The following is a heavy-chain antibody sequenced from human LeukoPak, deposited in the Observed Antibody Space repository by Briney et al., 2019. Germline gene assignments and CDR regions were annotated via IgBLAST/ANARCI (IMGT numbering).Heavy chain of an antibody. J-gene: IGHJ4*02. CDR3: ATLWFGELYDVVDY. D-gene: IGHD3-10*01. CDR2: IGSSGSTI. Sequence: GGSLRLSCAASGFTFSNYYMSWIRQAPGSGLEWVSYIGSSGSTIYYADSVKGRFTISRDNAKNSLSLQMNSLRAEDTAVYYCATLWFGELYDVVDYRGQGTLVTVSS. V-gene: IGHV3-11*01. CDR1: GFTFSNYY.